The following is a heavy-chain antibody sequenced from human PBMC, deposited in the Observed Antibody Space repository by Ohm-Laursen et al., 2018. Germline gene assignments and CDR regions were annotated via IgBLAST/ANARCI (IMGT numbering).Heavy chain of an antibody. Sequence: SLRLSCSATGFTFSTYWMSWVRQAPGKGLEWVANIKQAGSEKYYVDSVKGRFTISRDNSKNTLYLQMNSLRAEDTAVYYCAKDRTTVVYYFDCWGQGTLVTVSS. V-gene: IGHV3-7*01. CDR3: AKDRTTVVYYFDC. D-gene: IGHD4-23*01. J-gene: IGHJ4*02. CDR2: IKQAGSEK. CDR1: GFTFSTYW.